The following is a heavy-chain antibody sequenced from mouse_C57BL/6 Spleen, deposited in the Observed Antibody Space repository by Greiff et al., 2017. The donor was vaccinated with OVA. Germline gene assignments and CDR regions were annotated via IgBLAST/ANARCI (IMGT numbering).Heavy chain of an antibody. V-gene: IGHV1-26*01. D-gene: IGHD3-2*02. CDR3: ARWTAQASDY. Sequence: VQLQQSGPELVKPGASVKISCKASGYTFTDYYMNWVKQSHGKSLEWIGDINPNNGGTSYNQKFKGKATLTVDKSSSTAYMELRSLTSEDSAVYYCARWTAQASDYWGQGTTLTVSS. J-gene: IGHJ2*01. CDR2: INPNNGGT. CDR1: GYTFTDYY.